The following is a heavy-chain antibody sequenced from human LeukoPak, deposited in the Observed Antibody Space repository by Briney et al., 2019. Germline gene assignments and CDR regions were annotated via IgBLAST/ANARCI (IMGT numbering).Heavy chain of an antibody. J-gene: IGHJ5*02. CDR2: IKQDGSEK. CDR3: AKISPTILYDSRGWFDP. V-gene: IGHV3-7*03. D-gene: IGHD3-3*01. Sequence: GGSLRLSCAASGFTFSSYWMSWVRQAPGKGLEWVANIKQDGSEKYYGDSVKGRFTISRDNSKNTLYLQMNSLRAEDTAVYYCAKISPTILYDSRGWFDPWGQGTLVTVSS. CDR1: GFTFSSYW.